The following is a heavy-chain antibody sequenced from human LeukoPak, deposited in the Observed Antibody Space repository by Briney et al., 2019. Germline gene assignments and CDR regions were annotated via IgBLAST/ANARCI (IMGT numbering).Heavy chain of an antibody. D-gene: IGHD6-13*01. J-gene: IGHJ4*02. CDR2: ISYDGSNK. CDR3: ARDIYSSSWYPLVY. Sequence: GGSLRLSCAASGFTFSSYAMRWVRQAPGKGLEWVAVISYDGSNKDYADSVKGRFTISRDNSKNTLYLQMNSLRAEDTAVYYCARDIYSSSWYPLVYWGQGTLVTVSS. CDR1: GFTFSSYA. V-gene: IGHV3-30*04.